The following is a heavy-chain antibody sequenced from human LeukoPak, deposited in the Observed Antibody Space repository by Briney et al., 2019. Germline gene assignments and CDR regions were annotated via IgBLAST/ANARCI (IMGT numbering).Heavy chain of an antibody. V-gene: IGHV3-23*01. J-gene: IGHJ5*02. D-gene: IGHD6-19*01. CDR2: ISGSGGST. Sequence: PGGSLRLSCAASGFTFSNYAMNWVRQAPGKGLEWVSAISGSGGSTHYADSVKGRFTISRDNSKNTLNLQMNSLRAEDTAVYYCAKYRGWYVEDWFDPWGQGTLVTVSS. CDR3: AKYRGWYVEDWFDP. CDR1: GFTFSNYA.